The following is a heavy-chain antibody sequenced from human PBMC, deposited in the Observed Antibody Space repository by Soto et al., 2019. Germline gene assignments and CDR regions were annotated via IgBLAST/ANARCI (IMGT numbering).Heavy chain of an antibody. CDR3: AKGRGVDGIPVVVTGMPDY. V-gene: IGHV3-30*18. CDR1: GFTFSSYG. D-gene: IGHD2-21*02. J-gene: IGHJ4*02. Sequence: QVQLVESGGGVVQPGRSLRLSCAASGFTFSSYGMHWVRQAPGKGLEWVAVISYDGSNKYYADSVKGRFTISRDNSKNTLHLQINSLRAEVTAVYYCAKGRGVDGIPVVVTGMPDYWGQGTLDTVSS. CDR2: ISYDGSNK.